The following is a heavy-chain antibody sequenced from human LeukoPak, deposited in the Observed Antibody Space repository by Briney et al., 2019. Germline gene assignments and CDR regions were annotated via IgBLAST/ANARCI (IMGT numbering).Heavy chain of an antibody. CDR3: ARELTTGNGYA. CDR2: IIPIFDTA. V-gene: IGHV1-69*13. J-gene: IGHJ4*02. Sequence: ASVKVSCKVSGGTFSSYAISWVRQAPGQGLEWMGGIIPIFDTANYAQKFQDRVKITADESSSTAYMELISLRSEVTAVYYCARELTTGNGYAWGQGTLVTVSS. D-gene: IGHD5-12*01. CDR1: GGTFSSYA.